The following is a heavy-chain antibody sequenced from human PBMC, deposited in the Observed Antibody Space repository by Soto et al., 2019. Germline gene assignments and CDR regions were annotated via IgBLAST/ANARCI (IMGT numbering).Heavy chain of an antibody. CDR1: GGSISSGGYY. V-gene: IGHV4-31*03. D-gene: IGHD3-3*01. J-gene: IGHJ6*03. CDR2: IYYSGST. CDR3: ARQGITIFGVARVDYYYMDV. Sequence: SETLSLTCTVSGGSISSGGYYWSWIRQHPGKGLEWIGYIYYSGSTYYNPSLKSRVTISVDTSENQFSLKLSSVTAADTAVYYCARQGITIFGVARVDYYYMDVWGKGTTVTVSS.